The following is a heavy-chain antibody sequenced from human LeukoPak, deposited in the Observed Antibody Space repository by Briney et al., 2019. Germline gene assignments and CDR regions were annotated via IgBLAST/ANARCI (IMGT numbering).Heavy chain of an antibody. CDR3: AKASQYRYCSSTSCYPGGMDV. CDR2: ISYDGSNK. V-gene: IGHV3-30*18. J-gene: IGHJ6*02. CDR1: GFTFSSYG. D-gene: IGHD2-2*01. Sequence: SGRSLRLSCAASGFTFSSYGMHGVRQAPGKGLEWVAVISYDGSNKYYADSVKGRFTISRDNSKNTLYLQMNSLRAEDTAVYYCAKASQYRYCSSTSCYPGGMDVWGQGTTVTVSS.